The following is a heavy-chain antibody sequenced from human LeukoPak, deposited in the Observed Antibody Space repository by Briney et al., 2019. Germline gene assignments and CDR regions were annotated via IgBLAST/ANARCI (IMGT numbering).Heavy chain of an antibody. CDR1: GGPFSGYY. V-gene: IGHV4-34*01. CDR2: ISHSGST. Sequence: SETLSLTCAVYGGPFSGYYWSWIRQPPGKGLEWIGEISHSGSTNCNPSLRSRVTISVDTSKNQFSLKVSSVTAADTAVYYCARGRRTYDFWSGYYDALDIWGQGTMVTVSS. D-gene: IGHD3-3*01. J-gene: IGHJ3*02. CDR3: ARGRRTYDFWSGYYDALDI.